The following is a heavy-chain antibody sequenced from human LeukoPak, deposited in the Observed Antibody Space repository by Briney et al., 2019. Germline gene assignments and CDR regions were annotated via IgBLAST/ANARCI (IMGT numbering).Heavy chain of an antibody. V-gene: IGHV3-33*01. CDR2: IWYDGSNK. J-gene: IGHJ4*02. CDR3: AILPGGDGYASFDY. CDR1: GFTFSIYG. D-gene: IGHD5-24*01. Sequence: GGSLRLSCAASGFTFSIYGMHWVRQAPGKGLEWVAVIWYDGSNKYYADSVKGRFTISRDNSKSTLYLQMNSLRAEDTAVYYCAILPGGDGYASFDYWGQGTLVTVSS.